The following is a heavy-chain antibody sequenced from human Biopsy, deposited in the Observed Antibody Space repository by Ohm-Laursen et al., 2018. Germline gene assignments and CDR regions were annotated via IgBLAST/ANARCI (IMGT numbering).Heavy chain of an antibody. CDR2: ISGRGAT. CDR1: GGSIRSDY. Sequence: SETLSLTCTVSGGSIRSDYWSWIRQSPRKGLEWIGHISGRGATNYNPSLRGRVTISVDTSKNQFFLKLSSVTAAATAVFFCARLYRLDDYWNDDPPDAFDVWGQGTMVTVSS. D-gene: IGHD3-3*01. CDR3: ARLYRLDDYWNDDPPDAFDV. J-gene: IGHJ3*01. V-gene: IGHV4-59*01.